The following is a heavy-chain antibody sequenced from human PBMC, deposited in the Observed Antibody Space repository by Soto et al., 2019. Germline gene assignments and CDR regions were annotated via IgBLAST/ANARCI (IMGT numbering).Heavy chain of an antibody. CDR3: ARDNCSSTSCYIGWNWFDP. J-gene: IGHJ5*02. CDR2: INAGNGNT. D-gene: IGHD2-2*02. Sequence: ASVKVSCKASRYTFTSYAMHWVRQAPGQRLEWMGWINAGNGNTKYSQKFQGRVTITRDTSASTAYMELSSLRSEDTAVYYCARDNCSSTSCYIGWNWFDPWGQGTLVTVSS. V-gene: IGHV1-3*01. CDR1: RYTFTSYA.